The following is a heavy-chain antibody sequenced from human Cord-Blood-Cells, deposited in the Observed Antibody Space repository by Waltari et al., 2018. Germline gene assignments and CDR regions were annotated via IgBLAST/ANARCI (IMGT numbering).Heavy chain of an antibody. CDR2: ISGSGGST. CDR3: AKDTSGSYFFFDY. Sequence: EVQLLESGGGLVQPGGSLRLSCAASGFTFSSFAMRWVRPAPGKGLEWVSAISGSGGSTYYADSVKGRFTISRDNSKNTLYPQMNSLRAEDTAVYYCAKDTSGSYFFFDYWGQGTLVTVSS. D-gene: IGHD1-26*01. CDR1: GFTFSSFA. V-gene: IGHV3-23*01. J-gene: IGHJ4*02.